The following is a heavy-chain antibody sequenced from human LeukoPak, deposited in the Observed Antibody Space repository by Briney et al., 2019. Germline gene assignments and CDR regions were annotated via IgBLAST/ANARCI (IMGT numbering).Heavy chain of an antibody. CDR3: ARGGAFDI. V-gene: IGHV3-66*01. CDR1: GFTVSSNY. CDR2: IYGGGTT. J-gene: IGHJ3*02. Sequence: GGSLRLSCAASGFTVSSNYMSWVRQAPGKGLEWVSVIYGGGTTDYADSVKGRFSISRDNSNNMLYFQMNSLRVEDTALYYCARGGAFDIWGQGTMVTVSS.